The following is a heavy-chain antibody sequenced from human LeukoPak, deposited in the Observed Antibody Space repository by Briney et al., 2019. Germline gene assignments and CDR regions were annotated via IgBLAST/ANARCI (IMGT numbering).Heavy chain of an antibody. V-gene: IGHV3-30*02. J-gene: IGHJ3*02. CDR3: ANLADYGDYATRRYAFDI. D-gene: IGHD4-17*01. CDR1: GFTFSSYG. CDR2: IRYDGSNK. Sequence: PGGSLRLSCAASGFTFSSYGMHWVRQAPGKGLEWVAFIRYDGSNKYYADSVKGRFTISRDNSKNTLYLQMNSLRAEDTAVYYCANLADYGDYATRRYAFDIWGQGTMVTVSS.